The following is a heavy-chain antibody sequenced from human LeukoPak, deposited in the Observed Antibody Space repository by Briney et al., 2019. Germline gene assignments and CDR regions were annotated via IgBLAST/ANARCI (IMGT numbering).Heavy chain of an antibody. CDR1: GFIFSDYS. D-gene: IGHD2/OR15-2a*01. CDR2: ISLSGSST. Sequence: GGSLRLSCAASGFIFSDYSMTWLRQAPGKGLEWVSYISLSGSSTYYADSVKGRFTISRGNAKNSLYLQMNSLRVEDTAIYYCARDHPNKRTDYWGQGTLVSVSS. CDR3: ARDHPNKRTDY. J-gene: IGHJ4*02. V-gene: IGHV3-11*04.